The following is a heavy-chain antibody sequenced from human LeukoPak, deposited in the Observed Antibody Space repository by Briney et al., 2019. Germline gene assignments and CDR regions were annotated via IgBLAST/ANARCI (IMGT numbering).Heavy chain of an antibody. Sequence: SETLSLTCTVSGGSISSSSYYWGWIRQPPGKGLEWIGSIYYSGSTYYNPSLKSRVTISVDTSKNQFSLKLSSVTAADTAVYYCARVVLRFLEWPTHFDYWGQGTLVTVSS. CDR2: IYYSGST. CDR1: GGSISSSSYY. CDR3: ARVVLRFLEWPTHFDY. V-gene: IGHV4-39*07. D-gene: IGHD3-3*01. J-gene: IGHJ4*02.